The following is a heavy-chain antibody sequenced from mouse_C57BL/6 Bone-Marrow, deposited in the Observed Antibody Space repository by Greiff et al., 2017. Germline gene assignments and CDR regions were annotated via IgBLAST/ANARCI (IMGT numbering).Heavy chain of an antibody. CDR1: GYAFSSSW. CDR3: AARRINTVVGDFDY. D-gene: IGHD1-1*01. Sequence: QVQLQQSGPELVKPGASVKISCTASGYAFSSSWMYWVQQRPGKGLEWIGRIYPGDGDTNYNGQFKGKATMPADKSSSTAYMQLSSLTSEDSAVYFCAARRINTVVGDFDYWGQGTTLTVSS. V-gene: IGHV1-82*01. CDR2: IYPGDGDT. J-gene: IGHJ2*01.